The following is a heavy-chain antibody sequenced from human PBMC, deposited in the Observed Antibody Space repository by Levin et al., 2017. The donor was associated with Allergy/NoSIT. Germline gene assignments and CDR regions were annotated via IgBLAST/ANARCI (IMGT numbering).Heavy chain of an antibody. V-gene: IGHV3-11*03. D-gene: IGHD1-14*01. J-gene: IGHJ4*02. CDR2: ISPSTTNI. CDR3: AQSNHPDH. Sequence: PGGSLRLSCAASGFIFSDYYMSWIRRTPGKGLEWLAYISPSTTNINYAASVKGRFTISRDNAKSSLFLQMDSLRADDTAVYYCAQSNHPDHWGQGTPVTVSS. CDR1: GFIFSDYY.